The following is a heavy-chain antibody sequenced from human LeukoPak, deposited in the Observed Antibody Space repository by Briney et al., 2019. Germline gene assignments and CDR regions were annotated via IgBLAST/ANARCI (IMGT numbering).Heavy chain of an antibody. CDR2: IYYSGST. Sequence: SETLSLTCTVSGVSISSYYWSWIRQPPGKGLEWIGYIYYSGSTNYNPSLKSRVTISVDTSKNQFSLKLSSVTAADTAVYYCAREGSRGYCSSTSCPFDYWGQGTLVTVSS. D-gene: IGHD2-2*01. CDR1: GVSISSYY. J-gene: IGHJ4*02. CDR3: AREGSRGYCSSTSCPFDY. V-gene: IGHV4-59*01.